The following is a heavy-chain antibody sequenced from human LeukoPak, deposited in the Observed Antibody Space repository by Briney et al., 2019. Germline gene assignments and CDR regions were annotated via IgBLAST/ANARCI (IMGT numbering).Heavy chain of an antibody. D-gene: IGHD3-3*01. CDR1: GGSISTTNYY. CDR3: ARHSGLRSPFDP. CDR2: IYSGGST. V-gene: IGHV4-39*01. J-gene: IGHJ5*02. Sequence: PSETLSLTCTVSGGSISTTNYYWGWIRQPPGRDLEWIGSIYSGGSTYYNPSLESRVTISVDTSKNQLSLELTSATAADTSVYYCARHSGLRSPFDPWGQGTLVTVSS.